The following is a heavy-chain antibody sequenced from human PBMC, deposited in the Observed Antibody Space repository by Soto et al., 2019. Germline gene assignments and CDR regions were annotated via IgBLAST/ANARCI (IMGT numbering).Heavy chain of an antibody. CDR2: ISGSGGNT. Sequence: PGGSLRLSCAASGFTFSSYAMSWVRQAPGKGLEWVSEISGSGGNTYYADSVKGRFTISRDNSKNTVYLQMSSLRAEDTAVYYCAKESYRSGVDYWGQGTLVTVSS. J-gene: IGHJ4*02. V-gene: IGHV3-23*01. CDR1: GFTFSSYA. CDR3: AKESYRSGVDY. D-gene: IGHD6-19*01.